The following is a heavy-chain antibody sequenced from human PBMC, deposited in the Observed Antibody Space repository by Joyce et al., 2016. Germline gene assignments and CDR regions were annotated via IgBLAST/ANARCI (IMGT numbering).Heavy chain of an antibody. CDR2: IVPIPGVA. J-gene: IGHJ4*02. CDR3: ARAKSASGTRGDY. Sequence: QVQLVQSGAEVKKPGSSVKVSCQAFGGALNTHIINWVRKAPGQGPEWMGRIVPIPGVANYAQRFRGRVTITATKSTSTVYMELSGLTSEDTAVYYCARAKSASGTRGDYWGQGTLVIVSS. D-gene: IGHD6-13*01. CDR1: GGALNTHI. V-gene: IGHV1-69*02.